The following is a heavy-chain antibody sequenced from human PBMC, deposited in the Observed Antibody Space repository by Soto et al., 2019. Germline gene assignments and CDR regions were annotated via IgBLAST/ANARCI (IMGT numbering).Heavy chain of an antibody. D-gene: IGHD2-15*01. CDR3: ATVGIYCSGGSCYTPGNWFDP. J-gene: IGHJ5*02. CDR1: GGSISSGDYY. CDR2: IYYSGST. V-gene: IGHV4-30-4*01. Sequence: PSETLSLTCTVSGGSISSGDYYWSWIRQPPGKGLEWIGYIYYSGSTYYNPSLKSRVTISVDTSKNQFSLKLSSVTAADTAVYYCATVGIYCSGGSCYTPGNWFDPWGQGTLVTVSS.